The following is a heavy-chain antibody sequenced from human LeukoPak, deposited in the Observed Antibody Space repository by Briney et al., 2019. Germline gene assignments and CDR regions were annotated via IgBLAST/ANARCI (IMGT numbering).Heavy chain of an antibody. J-gene: IGHJ4*02. CDR3: AKSLYYDFWSGSDY. D-gene: IGHD3-3*01. V-gene: IGHV1-3*01. Sequence: ASVTVSCKTSGYTFTTSAMHWVRQAPGQRLEWMGWINAGNGDTKYSQKFQGRVTITRDTSASTAYMELSSLRSEDTAVYYCAKSLYYDFWSGSDYWGQGTLVTVSS. CDR2: INAGNGDT. CDR1: GYTFTTSA.